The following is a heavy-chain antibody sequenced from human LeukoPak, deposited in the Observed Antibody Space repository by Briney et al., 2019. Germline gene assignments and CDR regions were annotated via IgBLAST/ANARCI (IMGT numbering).Heavy chain of an antibody. V-gene: IGHV4-4*07. D-gene: IGHD1-26*01. CDR3: ARVIRIVGATPQNYYFDY. CDR2: IYTSGST. Sequence: PSETLSLTCTVSGDSISTYYWTWIRQSPGKGLEWIGCIYTSGSTNYNPSLKSRVTMSVDTSKNQFSLKLSSVTAADTAVYYCARVIRIVGATPQNYYFDYWGQGTLVTVSS. CDR1: GDSISTYY. J-gene: IGHJ4*02.